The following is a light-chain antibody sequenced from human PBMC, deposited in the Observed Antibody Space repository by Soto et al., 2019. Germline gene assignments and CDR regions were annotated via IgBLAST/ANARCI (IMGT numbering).Light chain of an antibody. J-gene: IGLJ2*01. V-gene: IGLV2-14*03. Sequence: QSALTQPASVSGSPGQSITISCTGTSSDVGGYDYVCWYQHHPGKAPKLLIYGVSDRPSGVSNRFSGSKSGNTASLTISGLQAEDEADYYCSSYRSAGTIEVFGGGTKLTVL. CDR2: GVS. CDR1: SSDVGGYDY. CDR3: SSYRSAGTIEV.